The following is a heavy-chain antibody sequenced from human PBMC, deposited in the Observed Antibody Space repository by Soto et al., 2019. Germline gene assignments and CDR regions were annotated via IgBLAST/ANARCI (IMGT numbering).Heavy chain of an antibody. CDR3: ARDRGYGDYYYGMDV. V-gene: IGHV1-46*01. D-gene: IGHD4-17*01. CDR2: INPSGGST. Sequence: QVQLVQSGAEVKKPGASVKVSCKASGYTFTSYYMHWVRQAPGQGLEWMGIINPSGGSTSYAQKFQGRVTMTRDTSTSTVYMELSSLRSEDTAVYYCARDRGYGDYYYGMDVWGQGTTVTVSS. J-gene: IGHJ6*02. CDR1: GYTFTSYY.